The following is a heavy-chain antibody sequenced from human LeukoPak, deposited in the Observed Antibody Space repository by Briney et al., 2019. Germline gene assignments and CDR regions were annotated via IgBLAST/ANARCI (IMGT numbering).Heavy chain of an antibody. Sequence: GASVKVSCKASGYTFTGFYIHWVRQAPGQGLEWMGWINPNSGGTKYAQRFQGRVTMTRDTSISTAYMELNSLRSDDTAVYYCASYGKGQQYCSSTSCYGGVDYWGQGTLVTVSS. V-gene: IGHV1-2*02. CDR2: INPNSGGT. CDR3: ASYGKGQQYCSSTSCYGGVDY. D-gene: IGHD2-2*01. CDR1: GYTFTGFY. J-gene: IGHJ4*02.